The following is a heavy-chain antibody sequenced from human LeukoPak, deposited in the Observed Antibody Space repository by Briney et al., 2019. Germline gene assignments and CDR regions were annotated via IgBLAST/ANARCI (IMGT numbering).Heavy chain of an antibody. J-gene: IGHJ4*02. D-gene: IGHD1-26*01. Sequence: PGGSLRLSCAASGFTFSSCAMSWVRQAPGKGLEWVSAIRDSGSSTHYADSVKGRFTTSRDNSKNTLFLQMNSLRAEDTAIYYCAKYGPQDSGSSHFDYWGQGALVTVSS. CDR3: AKYGPQDSGSSHFDY. CDR1: GFTFSSCA. V-gene: IGHV3-23*01. CDR2: IRDSGSST.